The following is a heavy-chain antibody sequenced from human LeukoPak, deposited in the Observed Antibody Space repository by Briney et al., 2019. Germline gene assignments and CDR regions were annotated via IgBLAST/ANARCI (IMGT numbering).Heavy chain of an antibody. D-gene: IGHD6-25*01. V-gene: IGHV3-23*01. CDR3: AKVRGPKYGSDYYFDY. J-gene: IGHJ4*02. CDR2: ISGSGGST. CDR1: GFTFSSYA. Sequence: GGSLRLSCAASGFTFSSYAMSWVRQAPGKGLEWVSAISGSGGSTYYADSVKGRFTISRDNSKNTLYLQMNSLRAEDTAVYYCAKVRGPKYGSDYYFDYWGQGTLVTVSS.